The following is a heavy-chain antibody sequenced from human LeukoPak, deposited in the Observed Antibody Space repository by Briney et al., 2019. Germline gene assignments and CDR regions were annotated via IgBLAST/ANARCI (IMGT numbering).Heavy chain of an antibody. Sequence: ASVKVSCKASGYTFTSYAMHWVRQAPGQRLEWLGWINAGNGNTKYSQKFQGRVTITRDTSASTAYMELSSLRSEDTAVYYCARAPYSSSWSHWYFDLWGRGTLVTVSS. V-gene: IGHV1-3*01. CDR1: GYTFTSYA. J-gene: IGHJ2*01. CDR2: INAGNGNT. D-gene: IGHD6-13*01. CDR3: ARAPYSSSWSHWYFDL.